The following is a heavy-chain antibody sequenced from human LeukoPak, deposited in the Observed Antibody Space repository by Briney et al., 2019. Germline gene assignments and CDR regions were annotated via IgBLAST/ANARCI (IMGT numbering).Heavy chain of an antibody. CDR1: GFTFSSYG. Sequence: PGGSLRLSCAASGFTFSSYGMHWVRQAPGKGLEWVAVISYDGSNKYYADSVKGRFTISRDNSKNTLYLQMNSLRAEDTAVYYCARLGMIQAYSSEDYWGQGTLVTVSS. V-gene: IGHV3-30*03. CDR2: ISYDGSNK. J-gene: IGHJ4*02. CDR3: ARLGMIQAYSSEDY. D-gene: IGHD6-13*01.